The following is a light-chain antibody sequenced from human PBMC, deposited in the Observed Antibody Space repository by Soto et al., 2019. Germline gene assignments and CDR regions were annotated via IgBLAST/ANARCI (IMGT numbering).Light chain of an antibody. CDR3: QQYKSPWT. CDR1: QSINNW. J-gene: IGKJ1*01. V-gene: IGKV1-5*01. CDR2: DAS. Sequence: DIQMTQSPSTLSASVGDRVTITCRASQSINNWLAWYQQKPGKAPNLLIFDASSLESGVPSRFSGGGFGTEFTLTISRLQPTDVGTYYCQQYKSPWTFGQGTKVEIK.